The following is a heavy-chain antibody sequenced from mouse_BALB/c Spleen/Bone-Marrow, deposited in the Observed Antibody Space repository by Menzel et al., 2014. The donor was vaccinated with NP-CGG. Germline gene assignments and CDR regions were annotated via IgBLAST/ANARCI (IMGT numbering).Heavy chain of an antibody. Sequence: EVKLQESGAELVKPGASVKLSCTASGFNIKDTYMHWVKQRPEQGLEWIGRIDPANGNTKYDPKFQGKATITADTSSSTAYLQLSSLTSEDTAVYYCARGGLYDGSDYWGQGTTLTVSS. D-gene: IGHD2-3*01. V-gene: IGHV14-3*02. CDR1: GFNIKDTY. CDR2: IDPANGNT. CDR3: ARGGLYDGSDY. J-gene: IGHJ2*01.